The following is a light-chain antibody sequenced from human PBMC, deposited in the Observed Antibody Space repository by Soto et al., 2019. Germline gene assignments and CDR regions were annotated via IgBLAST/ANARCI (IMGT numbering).Light chain of an antibody. CDR3: QQYNSYPMYT. V-gene: IGKV1-5*01. J-gene: IGKJ2*01. Sequence: DIQMTQSPSTLSASVGDRVTITCRASQSISSWLAWYQQKPGKAPKLLIYDASSLESGVPSRFSGSGSGIEFTLTISSLQPDDFATYYCQQYNSYPMYTFGQGTKLEIK. CDR1: QSISSW. CDR2: DAS.